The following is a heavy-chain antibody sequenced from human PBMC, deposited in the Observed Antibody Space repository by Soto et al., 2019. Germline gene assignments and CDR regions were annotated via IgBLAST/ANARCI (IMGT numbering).Heavy chain of an antibody. V-gene: IGHV4-59*08. J-gene: IGHJ6*03. CDR2: IYYSGST. Sequence: SETLSLTCTVSGGSISSYYWSWIRQPPGKGLEWIGYIYYSGSTNYNPSLKSRVTISVDTSKNQFSLKLSSVTAADTAVYYCARRGTTNYYYYMDVWGKGTTVTVSS. CDR3: ARRGTTNYYYYMDV. D-gene: IGHD1-7*01. CDR1: GGSISSYY.